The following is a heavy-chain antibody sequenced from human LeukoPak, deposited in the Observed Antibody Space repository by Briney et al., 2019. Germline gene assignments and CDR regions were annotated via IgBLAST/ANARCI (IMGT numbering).Heavy chain of an antibody. Sequence: PSETLSLTCTVSGGSISTYYWSWIRQPPGKGLEWIGEINHSGSTNYNPSLKSRVTISVDTSKNQFSLKLSSVTAADTAVYYCARGGIFGVVKKIKNYFDYLGQGTLVTVSS. J-gene: IGHJ4*02. CDR2: INHSGST. V-gene: IGHV4-34*01. CDR1: GGSISTYY. CDR3: ARGGIFGVVKKIKNYFDY. D-gene: IGHD3-3*01.